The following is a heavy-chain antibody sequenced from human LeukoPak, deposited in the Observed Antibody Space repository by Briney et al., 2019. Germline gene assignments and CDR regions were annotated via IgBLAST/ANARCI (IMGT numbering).Heavy chain of an antibody. Sequence: GGSLRLSCAASGFTFSSYAMNWVRQAPGKGLEWVSYISSSSTIYYADSVKGRFTISRDNAKNSLYLQMNSLRAEDTAMYYCAKVGTRMVTIVAPYYMDVWGKGTTVTVSS. V-gene: IGHV3-48*04. CDR1: GFTFSSYA. D-gene: IGHD5-24*01. CDR2: ISSSSTI. CDR3: AKVGTRMVTIVAPYYMDV. J-gene: IGHJ6*03.